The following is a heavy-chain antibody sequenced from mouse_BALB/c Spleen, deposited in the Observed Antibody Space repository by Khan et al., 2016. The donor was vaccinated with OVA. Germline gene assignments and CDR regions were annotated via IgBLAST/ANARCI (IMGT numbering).Heavy chain of an antibody. J-gene: IGHJ4*01. V-gene: IGHV2-6*02. CDR2: IWSDGFT. CDR1: GFSLTSYG. Sequence: QVQLKQSGPGLVAPSQSLSITCTVSGFSLTSYGVHWVRQPPGKGLEWLVVIWSDGFTTYNSALKSRLSISKENSKSQIFLKMNSLQTEDTAVYYCARGIYYYGSRYMDYWGQGTSVTVSS. D-gene: IGHD1-1*01. CDR3: ARGIYYYGSRYMDY.